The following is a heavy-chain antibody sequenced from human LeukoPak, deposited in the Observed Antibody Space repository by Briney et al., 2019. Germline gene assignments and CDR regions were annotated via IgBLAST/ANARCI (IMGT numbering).Heavy chain of an antibody. CDR2: IYHSGST. J-gene: IGHJ3*02. D-gene: IGHD3-10*01. CDR1: GDSISSSHW. V-gene: IGHV4-4*02. CDR3: ASGLYGSGRAWAFDI. Sequence: SGTLSLTCAVSGDSISSSHWWRWVRQPPGKGLEWIGEIYHSGSTNYNPSLKSRVTILVDKSRIQFSLKLSSVSAADTAVYYCASGLYGSGRAWAFDIWGQGTMVTVSS.